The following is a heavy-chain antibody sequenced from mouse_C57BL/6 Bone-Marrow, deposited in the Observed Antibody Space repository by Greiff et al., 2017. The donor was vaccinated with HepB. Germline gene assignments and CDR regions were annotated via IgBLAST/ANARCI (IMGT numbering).Heavy chain of an antibody. CDR3: ARRRWSYFDV. Sequence: VQLMESGPGLVKPSQSLSLTCSVTGYSITSGYYWNCIRQFPGNKLEWMCYISYDGNNNYNPSLKNRISITRDTSKNQFFLKLSSVITEDTATYNCARRRWSYFDVWGTGTTVTVSA. J-gene: IGHJ1*03. D-gene: IGHD1-1*02. V-gene: IGHV3-6*01. CDR2: ISYDGNN. CDR1: GYSITSGYY.